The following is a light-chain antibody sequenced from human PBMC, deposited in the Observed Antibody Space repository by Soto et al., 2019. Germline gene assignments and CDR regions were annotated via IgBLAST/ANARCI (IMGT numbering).Light chain of an antibody. CDR2: TVS. CDR1: SSDVGGYKY. CDR3: SSYTSSGSYV. J-gene: IGLJ1*01. V-gene: IGLV2-14*01. Sequence: QSVLTQPASVSGSPGQSITISCTGTSSDVGGYKYVSWYQQHPGKAPKLLIYTVSNRPSGVSNRFSGSKSGNTASLTISGLQAEDEADYYCSSYTSSGSYVFGTGTKVTVL.